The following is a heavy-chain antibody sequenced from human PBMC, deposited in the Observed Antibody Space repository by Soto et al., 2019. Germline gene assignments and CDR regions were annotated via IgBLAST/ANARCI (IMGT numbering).Heavy chain of an antibody. CDR3: ARDWRYCTGTACYAGAEYFQF. D-gene: IGHD2-2*01. CDR2: ISGDGGST. V-gene: IGHV3-23*01. Sequence: GGSLRLSCAASGFTFKSYAMSWVRQAPGKGLEWVSSISGDGGSTYYTDSVKGRVTISRDNSKNTLYLQMNSLRAEDTAVYYCARDWRYCTGTACYAGAEYFQFWGQGTLVTVSS. J-gene: IGHJ1*01. CDR1: GFTFKSYA.